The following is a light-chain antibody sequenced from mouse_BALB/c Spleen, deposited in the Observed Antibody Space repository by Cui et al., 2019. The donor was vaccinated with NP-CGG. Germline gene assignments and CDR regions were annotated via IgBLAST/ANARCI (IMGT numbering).Light chain of an antibody. J-gene: IGLJ1*01. CDR2: GTN. CDR1: TGAVTTSNY. V-gene: IGLV1*01. Sequence: QTVLSQESARTTSPGETVIFTCRSSTGAVTTSNYANWVQEKPDHLFTGLIGGTNNRAPGVPARFSGSLIGDKAALTITGAQTEDEAIYFCALWYSNHWVFGGGTKLTVL. CDR3: ALWYSNHWV.